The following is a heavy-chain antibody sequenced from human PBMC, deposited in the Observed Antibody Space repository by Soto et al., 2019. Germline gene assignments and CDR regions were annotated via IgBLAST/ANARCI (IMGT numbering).Heavy chain of an antibody. D-gene: IGHD3-10*01. CDR3: ATLGTDYGSGSPYYSDY. V-gene: IGHV4-30-4*01. Sequence: PAETLSLTCTVSGGSISSGDYYWSLIRQPPGKGLEWIGYIYYSGITYYNPSLKSRVTVSVDNAKSSVNLQMNSLRAEETAVYYCATLGTDYGSGSPYYSDYWGQVTLVTVAS. J-gene: IGHJ4*02. CDR1: GGSISSGDYY. CDR2: IYYSGIT.